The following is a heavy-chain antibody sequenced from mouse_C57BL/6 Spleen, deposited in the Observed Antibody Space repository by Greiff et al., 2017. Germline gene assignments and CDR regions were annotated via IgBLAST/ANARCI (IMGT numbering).Heavy chain of an antibody. D-gene: IGHD2-4*01. CDR2: INPSTGGT. CDR3: ARTDYDDAWFAY. J-gene: IGHJ3*01. Sequence: EVKLVESGPELVKPGASVKISCKASGYSFTGYYMNWVKQSPEKSLEWIGEINPSTGGTTYNQKFKAKATLTVDKSSSTAYMQLKSLTSEDSAVYYCARTDYDDAWFAYWGQGTLVTVSA. V-gene: IGHV1-42*01. CDR1: GYSFTGYY.